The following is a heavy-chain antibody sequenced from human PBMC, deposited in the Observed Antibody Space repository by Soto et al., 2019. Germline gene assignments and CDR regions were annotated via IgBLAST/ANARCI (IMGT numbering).Heavy chain of an antibody. CDR3: SARYCSGGSCYTY. CDR1: GLTFSSYS. Sequence: GGPLRLSCGVSGLTFSSYSMNCVRQAPGKGLEWVGNIKQDGGETYYVDSVKGRFTISRDNAKNSLYLQMNSLRAEDTAVYYCSARYCSGGSCYTYWGQGTLVTVSS. J-gene: IGHJ4*02. D-gene: IGHD2-15*01. V-gene: IGHV3-7*01. CDR2: IKQDGGET.